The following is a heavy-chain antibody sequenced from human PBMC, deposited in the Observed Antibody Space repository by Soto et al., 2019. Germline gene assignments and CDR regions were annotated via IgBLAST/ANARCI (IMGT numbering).Heavy chain of an antibody. CDR1: SGSISSSS. Sequence: SETLSLTCPVSSGSISSSSWSWIRQPAGKGLEWIGHIYTSGSTNSNPSLKSRVSMSVDTSKNQFSLRLTSVTAADTAVYFCARDRGVTAAGITWFDPWGQGALVTVSS. D-gene: IGHD6-13*01. CDR3: ARDRGVTAAGITWFDP. J-gene: IGHJ5*02. CDR2: IYTSGST. V-gene: IGHV4-4*07.